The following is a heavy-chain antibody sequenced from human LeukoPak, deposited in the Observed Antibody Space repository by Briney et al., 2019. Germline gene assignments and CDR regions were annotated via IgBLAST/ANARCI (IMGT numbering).Heavy chain of an antibody. CDR1: GYSISSGYY. Sequence: TSETLSLTCTVSGYSISSGYYWGWIRQPPGKGLEWIGSIYYSGSTYYNPSLKSRATISVDTSKNQFSLKLSSVTAADTAMYYCARDQPMTTVTTDYWGQGSLVTVSS. J-gene: IGHJ4*02. V-gene: IGHV4-38-2*02. CDR3: ARDQPMTTVTTDY. D-gene: IGHD4-17*01. CDR2: IYYSGST.